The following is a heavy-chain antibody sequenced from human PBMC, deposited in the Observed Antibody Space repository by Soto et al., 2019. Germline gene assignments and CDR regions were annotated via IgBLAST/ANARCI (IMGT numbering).Heavy chain of an antibody. J-gene: IGHJ4*02. CDR1: GFTFSSYA. V-gene: IGHV3-23*01. CDR3: AKGQRGGTAGGLDY. CDR2: ISDGGGDT. Sequence: EVQLLESGGGLVQPGGSLRLSCAASGFTFSSYAMTWVRQAPGKGLEWVSAISDGGGDTYYADSVKGRFTFSRDNSKNTLYLQMNSLRAEDTAVYYCAKGQRGGTAGGLDYWGQGTLVTVSS. D-gene: IGHD6-13*01.